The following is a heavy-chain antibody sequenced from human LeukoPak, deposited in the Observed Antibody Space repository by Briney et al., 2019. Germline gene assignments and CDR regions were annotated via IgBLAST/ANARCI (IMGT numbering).Heavy chain of an antibody. Sequence: SETLSLTCTVSGGSIRSYYWSWIRQPPGKGLEWIGYIYYTGSTNYNPSLKSRVTISVDTSMNQFSLKLSSVTAADTAVYYCARAVIAAAPNFDYWGQGTLVTVSS. V-gene: IGHV4-59*01. CDR1: GGSIRSYY. CDR3: ARAVIAAAPNFDY. J-gene: IGHJ4*02. D-gene: IGHD6-25*01. CDR2: IYYTGST.